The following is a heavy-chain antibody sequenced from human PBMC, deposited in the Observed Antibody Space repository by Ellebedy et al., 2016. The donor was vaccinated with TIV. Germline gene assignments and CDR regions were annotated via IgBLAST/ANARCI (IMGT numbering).Heavy chain of an antibody. J-gene: IGHJ4*02. D-gene: IGHD1-14*01. CDR2: IGCAGDT. CDR3: ARDFEDNGFDY. Sequence: GGSLRLXXAGSGFTFSRYDMHWVRQPIGKGLEWVSAIGCAGDTHFSDSVKGRFAISRENAENSVYLQMHSLRAGDTAVYYCARDFEDNGFDYWGQGTLVTVSA. CDR1: GFTFSRYD. V-gene: IGHV3-13*01.